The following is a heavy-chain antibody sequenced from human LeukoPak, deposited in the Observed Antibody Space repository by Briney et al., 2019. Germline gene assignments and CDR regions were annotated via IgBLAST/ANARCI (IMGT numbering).Heavy chain of an antibody. CDR1: GGTFSSYA. V-gene: IGHV1-69*01. Sequence: ASVKVSCKASGGTFSSYAISWVRQAPGQGLEWMGGIIPIFGTANYAQKFQGRVTITADESTSTAYMELSSLRSEDTAVYYCARGGYSGYDYPSFDYWGLGTLVTVSS. J-gene: IGHJ4*02. CDR3: ARGGYSGYDYPSFDY. CDR2: IIPIFGTA. D-gene: IGHD5-12*01.